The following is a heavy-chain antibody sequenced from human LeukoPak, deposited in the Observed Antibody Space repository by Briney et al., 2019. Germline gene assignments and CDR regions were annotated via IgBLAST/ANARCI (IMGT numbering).Heavy chain of an antibody. Sequence: ASLKVSCKASGDTITSYDLNRVRQATGKGLEWMGSMNPNSGNTGYAQRFQGRVTMTRNTSIRTAYMTLSSLRSEDTTVYYSAXXXXXXXXXSWGQGTLVTVSS. CDR2: MNPNSGNT. CDR1: GDTITSYD. V-gene: IGHV1-8*01. D-gene: IGHD5-18*01. CDR3: AXXXXXXXXXS. J-gene: IGHJ4*02.